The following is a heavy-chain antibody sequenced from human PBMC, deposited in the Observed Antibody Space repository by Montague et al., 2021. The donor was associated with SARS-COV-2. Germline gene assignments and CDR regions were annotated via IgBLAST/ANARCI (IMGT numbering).Heavy chain of an antibody. CDR1: GYTFTSYD. J-gene: IGHJ6*03. CDR3: ARGSFNRLVFNYYYYMDV. CDR2: MNPNSGNT. Sequence: SVKVSCKASGYTFTSYDINWVRQATGQGLEWMGWMNPNSGNTGYAQKFQGRVTMTRNTSISTAYMELSSLRSEDTAVYYCARGSFNRLVFNYYYYMDVWGKGTTVTVSS. D-gene: IGHD6-19*01. V-gene: IGHV1-8*01.